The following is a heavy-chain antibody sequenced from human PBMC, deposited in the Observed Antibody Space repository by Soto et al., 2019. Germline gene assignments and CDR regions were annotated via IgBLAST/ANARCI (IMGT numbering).Heavy chain of an antibody. D-gene: IGHD6-19*01. V-gene: IGHV1-69*13. CDR1: GYTFTSYG. CDR2: FIPIFGTA. CDR3: AGRSSGWPEDY. J-gene: IGHJ4*02. Sequence: GASVKVSCKASGYTFTSYGISWVRQAPGQGLEWMGGFIPIFGTADYAQKFQGRVTITADESTSTAYMELSSLRSEDTAVYYCAGRSSGWPEDYWGQGTLVTVSS.